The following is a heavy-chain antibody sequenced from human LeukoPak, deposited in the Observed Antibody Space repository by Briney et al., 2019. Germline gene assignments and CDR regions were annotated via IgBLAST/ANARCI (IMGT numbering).Heavy chain of an antibody. J-gene: IGHJ6*03. Sequence: SETLSLTCAVYGGSFSGYYWSWIRQPPGKGLEWIGEINHSGTTNYNPSLKSPVTISVDTSKSQFSLKLSSVSAEDKAVYYCARDYDFWSGSLGYYYYYMDVWGKGTTVTVSS. CDR1: GGSFSGYY. D-gene: IGHD3-3*01. CDR3: ARDYDFWSGSLGYYYYYMDV. CDR2: INHSGTT. V-gene: IGHV4-34*01.